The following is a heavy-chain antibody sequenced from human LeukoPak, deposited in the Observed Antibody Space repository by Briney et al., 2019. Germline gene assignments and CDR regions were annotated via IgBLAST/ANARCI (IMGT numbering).Heavy chain of an antibody. CDR2: IYYTGST. CDR1: GGSVSDYY. Sequence: PSETLSLTCTVSGGSVSDYYWSWIRQSPGKGLEWIGYIYYTGSTSYNPSLRSRVTMSADTSKNQFSLKLSSVTAADTAVYYCARGQRSDAGWGLYYYYYYIDVWGKGTTVTVSS. CDR3: ARGQRSDAGWGLYYYYYYIDV. J-gene: IGHJ6*03. D-gene: IGHD3-10*01. V-gene: IGHV4-59*02.